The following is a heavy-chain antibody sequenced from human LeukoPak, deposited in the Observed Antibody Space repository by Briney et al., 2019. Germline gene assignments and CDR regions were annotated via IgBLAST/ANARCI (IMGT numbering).Heavy chain of an antibody. V-gene: IGHV3-23*01. J-gene: IGHJ4*02. Sequence: PGGSLRLSCAASGSTFSSYAMSWVRQAPGKGLEWVSAISGSGGSTYYADSVKGRFTISRDNSKSTLYLQMNSLRAEDTAVYYCAKESYYYDSSGYSAFDYWGQGTLVTVSS. CDR2: ISGSGGST. CDR3: AKESYYYDSSGYSAFDY. CDR1: GSTFSSYA. D-gene: IGHD3-22*01.